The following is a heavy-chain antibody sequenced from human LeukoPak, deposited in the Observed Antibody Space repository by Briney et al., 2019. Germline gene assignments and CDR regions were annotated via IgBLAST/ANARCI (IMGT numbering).Heavy chain of an antibody. CDR2: IIPIFGTA. D-gene: IGHD5-24*01. CDR1: GGTFISYA. CDR3: ARLDGYNYLNYYYYMDV. J-gene: IGHJ6*03. Sequence: ASVKVSCKASGGTFISYAISWVRQAPGQGLEWMGGIIPIFGTANYAQKFQGRVTITADESTSTAYMELSSLRSEDTAVYYCARLDGYNYLNYYYYMDVWGKGTTVTISS. V-gene: IGHV1-69*13.